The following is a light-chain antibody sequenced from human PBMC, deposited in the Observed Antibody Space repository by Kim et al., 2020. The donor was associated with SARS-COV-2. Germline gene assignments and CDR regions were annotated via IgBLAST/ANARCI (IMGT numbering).Light chain of an antibody. CDR3: ETWDSNAP. CDR1: AWDSGYI. CDR2: LEGNGTY. Sequence: GSTVNFTSPLYAWDSGYIIPWNQQRPGKAPGYLMELEGNGTYNKGGRVPDRFSGSSACGDRYRTMSDLQSEDEADYYCETWDSNAPFGGGTQLTVL. V-gene: IGLV4-60*03. J-gene: IGLJ3*02.